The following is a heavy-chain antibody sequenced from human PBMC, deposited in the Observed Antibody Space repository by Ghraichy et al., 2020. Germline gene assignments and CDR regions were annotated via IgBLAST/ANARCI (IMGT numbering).Heavy chain of an antibody. V-gene: IGHV3-23*01. Sequence: GGSLRLSCAASGFTFSSYAMSWVRQAPGKGLKWVSAISGSGGSTYYADSVKGRFTISRDNSKNTLYLQMNSLRAEDTAVYYCAKDQYYYDSSGYGPTDYWGQGTLVTVSS. D-gene: IGHD3-22*01. J-gene: IGHJ4*02. CDR3: AKDQYYYDSSGYGPTDY. CDR1: GFTFSSYA. CDR2: ISGSGGST.